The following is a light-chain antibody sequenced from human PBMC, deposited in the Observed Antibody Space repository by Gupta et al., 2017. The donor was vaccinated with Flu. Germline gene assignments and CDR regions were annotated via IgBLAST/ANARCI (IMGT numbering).Light chain of an antibody. CDR2: GAS. CDR1: QDISVY. J-gene: IGKJ4*01. CDR3: QFNGY. Sequence: DIQLTQSPSFLSASVGDRGTITCRASQDISVYLAWYRQNPGKAPRLLIYGASTLQRGVPSRFIGRGSGTDFRRTRTSLKPEDFETDDCQFNGYFGGGTKVEVK. V-gene: IGKV1-9*01.